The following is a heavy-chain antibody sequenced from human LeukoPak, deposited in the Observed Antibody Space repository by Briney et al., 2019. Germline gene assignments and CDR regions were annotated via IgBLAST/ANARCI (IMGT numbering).Heavy chain of an antibody. CDR1: GYTFTSYG. V-gene: IGHV1-18*01. CDR3: AREGGAAAGALLDY. CDR2: ISAYNGNT. D-gene: IGHD6-13*01. Sequence: ASVKVSCKASGYTFTSYGISWVRQAPGQGLEWMGWISAYNGNTNYAQKLQGRLTMTTDTYTSTAYMELRSLGSDDTAVYYCAREGGAAAGALLDYWGQGTLVTVSS. J-gene: IGHJ4*02.